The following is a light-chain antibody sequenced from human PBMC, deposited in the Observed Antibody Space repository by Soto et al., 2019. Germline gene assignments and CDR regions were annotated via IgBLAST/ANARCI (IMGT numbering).Light chain of an antibody. CDR2: EVT. V-gene: IGLV2-23*02. CDR3: CSYAGSSTVV. Sequence: QSALTQPASVAGSTGQSITISCTGTSSDVGSDNLVSWYQQHPGKAPKLMIYEVTKRPSGVSNRFSGSKSGNTASLTISGLQAEDEGDYYCCSYAGSSTVVFGGGTKLTVL. CDR1: SSDVGSDNL. J-gene: IGLJ2*01.